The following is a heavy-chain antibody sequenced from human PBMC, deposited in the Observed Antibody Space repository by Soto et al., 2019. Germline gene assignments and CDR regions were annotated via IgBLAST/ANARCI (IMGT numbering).Heavy chain of an antibody. J-gene: IGHJ3*02. V-gene: IGHV3-73*01. CDR3: TRHRIIWAHHMTAALSNDGFDI. CDR1: GFAFSDSA. CDR2: IKDKGNNYAI. D-gene: IGHD2-21*02. Sequence: GGSLILSCVASGFAFSDSAIHWVRQSSGKGLEWVGRIKDKGNNYAIAYAASVTGRFTVSRDDSKNTAYLQINSLKIEDTAIYFCTRHRIIWAHHMTAALSNDGFDIWGQGTMVTVSS.